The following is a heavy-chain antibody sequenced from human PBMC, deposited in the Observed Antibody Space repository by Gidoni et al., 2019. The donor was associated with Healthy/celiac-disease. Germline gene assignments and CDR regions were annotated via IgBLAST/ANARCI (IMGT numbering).Heavy chain of an antibody. CDR2: IKKDGSEK. Sequence: EVQLVESGGGLVQPGGSLRLSCAASGFTFSSYWMSWVRQAPGKGLEWVAKIKKDGSEKYYVDSVKGRFTISRDNAKNSLYLQMNSLRAEDTAVYYCARDGLELRDYFDYWGQGTLVTVSS. J-gene: IGHJ4*02. CDR1: GFTFSSYW. D-gene: IGHD1-7*01. V-gene: IGHV3-7*01. CDR3: ARDGLELRDYFDY.